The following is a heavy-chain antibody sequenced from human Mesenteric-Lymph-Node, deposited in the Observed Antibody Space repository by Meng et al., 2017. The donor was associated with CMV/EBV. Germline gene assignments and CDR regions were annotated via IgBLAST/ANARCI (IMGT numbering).Heavy chain of an antibody. CDR2: MNQGGSEK. D-gene: IGHD3-9*01. CDR3: ARAPTSYDILTGYFPNGLDV. Sequence: GESLKISCAASGFTFNNYWMSWVRQAPGKGLEWVAHMNQGGSEKYYVDSVKGRFTISRDNAKNSVYLQMNSLRAEDTAVYYCARAPTSYDILTGYFPNGLDVWGQGTTVTVSS. CDR1: GFTFNNYW. V-gene: IGHV3-7*04. J-gene: IGHJ6*02.